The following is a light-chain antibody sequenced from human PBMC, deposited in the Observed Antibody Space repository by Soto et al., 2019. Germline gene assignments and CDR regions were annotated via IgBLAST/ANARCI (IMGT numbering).Light chain of an antibody. V-gene: IGKV3-11*01. CDR3: QQRHTWTFT. J-gene: IGKJ5*01. CDR2: DTS. CDR1: QTIRGR. Sequence: EIVLTQSPATLSLSPGERATLSCRTSQTIRGRLNWYQQRPGQAPRLLIYDTSNRATNIHARLSGSCAGTVFLLTSSRVDAEDVGVYFCQQRHTWTFTFGQGTRLEIK.